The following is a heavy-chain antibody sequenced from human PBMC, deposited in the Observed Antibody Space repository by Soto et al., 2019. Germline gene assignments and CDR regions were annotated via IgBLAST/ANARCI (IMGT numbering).Heavy chain of an antibody. D-gene: IGHD6-13*01. CDR3: ARGLAAAPGWFDP. Sequence: XTLSLPCAVYGGSFSGYEWSWIRQPPGKGLEWIGEINHSGSTNYNPSLKSRVTISVDTSKKQFSLKLSSVTAADTDVYYCARGLAAAPGWFDPWGQGTLVTVSS. CDR2: INHSGST. CDR1: GGSFSGYE. J-gene: IGHJ5*02. V-gene: IGHV4-34*01.